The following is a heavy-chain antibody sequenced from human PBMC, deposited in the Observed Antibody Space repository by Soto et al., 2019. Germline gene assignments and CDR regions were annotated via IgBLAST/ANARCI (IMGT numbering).Heavy chain of an antibody. V-gene: IGHV3-23*01. CDR2: ITGSGINI. J-gene: IGHJ5*02. CDR1: GFTFSTYG. Sequence: EVQLLESGGGLVQPGGSLRLSCAASGFTFSTYGMSWVRQAPGKGLEWVSVITGSGINIYYADSVKGRFTVSRDNSKNTLYLQMSSLRAEDTAVYYCARTLFLTSNWFDPWGQGTLVTVSS. D-gene: IGHD3-3*01. CDR3: ARTLFLTSNWFDP.